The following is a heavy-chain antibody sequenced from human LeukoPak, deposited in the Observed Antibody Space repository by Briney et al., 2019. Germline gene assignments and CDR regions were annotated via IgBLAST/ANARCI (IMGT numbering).Heavy chain of an antibody. D-gene: IGHD3-22*01. CDR1: GFTVSSNY. CDR3: AREPQGDSSGYDAFDV. CDR2: IYSGGST. J-gene: IGHJ3*01. V-gene: IGHV3-66*01. Sequence: PGGFLRLSCAASGFTVSSNYMSWVRQAPGKGLEWASVIYSGGSTYYADSVKGRFTLSRDSSKNTLFLQMNSLRAEDTAVYYCAREPQGDSSGYDAFDVWGQGTLVTVCS.